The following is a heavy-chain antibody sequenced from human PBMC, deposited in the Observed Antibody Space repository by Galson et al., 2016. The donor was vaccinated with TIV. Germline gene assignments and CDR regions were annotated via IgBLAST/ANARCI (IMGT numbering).Heavy chain of an antibody. D-gene: IGHD2/OR15-2a*01. V-gene: IGHV4-59*01. CDR3: ARVMSATLLIFDL. CDR1: GGSISSYY. Sequence: ETLSLTCTVSGGSISSYYWSWIRQPPGKELEWIGFIHHSGSTNYKPSLKSRVTVSVDTSKNQFSLQLRSATAAGTAVYYCARVMSATLLIFDLWGRGTLVTVSS. J-gene: IGHJ2*01. CDR2: IHHSGST.